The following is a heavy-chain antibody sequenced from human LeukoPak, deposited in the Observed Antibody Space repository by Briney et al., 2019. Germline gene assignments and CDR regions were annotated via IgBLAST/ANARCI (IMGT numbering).Heavy chain of an antibody. V-gene: IGHV4-59*01. CDR1: GGSISSYY. D-gene: IGHD2-15*01. J-gene: IGHJ4*02. CDR3: ARNRVSCDY. CDR2: IYYSGST. Sequence: SETLCLTCTVSGGSISSYYWSWIRQPPGKGLEWIGYIYYSGSTNYNPSLKSRVTISVDTSKNQFSLKLSSVTAADTAVYYCARNRVSCDYWGQGTLVTVSS.